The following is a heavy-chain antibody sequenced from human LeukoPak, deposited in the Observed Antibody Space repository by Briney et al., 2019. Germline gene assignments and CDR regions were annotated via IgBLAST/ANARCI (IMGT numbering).Heavy chain of an antibody. Sequence: GGSLRLSCAASGFTFSTYTMNWVRQAPGKGLVWVSRINNDGSTTSYADSVKGRFTFSRDNAKNTLYLQMNSLRAEDTAVYYCAREFYDILTGAFDIWGQGTMVTVSS. CDR2: INNDGSTT. CDR3: AREFYDILTGAFDI. CDR1: GFTFSTYT. D-gene: IGHD3-9*01. V-gene: IGHV3-74*01. J-gene: IGHJ3*02.